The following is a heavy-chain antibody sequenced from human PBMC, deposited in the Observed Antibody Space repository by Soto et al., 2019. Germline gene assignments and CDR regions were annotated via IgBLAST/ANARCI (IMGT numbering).Heavy chain of an antibody. CDR2: VYNSGST. J-gene: IGHJ4*02. Sequence: PSETLSLTCTVSGGSISSNYWTWIRQPPGKGLEWIGYVYNSGSTNYNPSLKSRVTISEDTSKSQFSLKVNSMTAADTAVYYCARYRREAVAGYTLDNWGQGILVPVS. V-gene: IGHV4-59*01. D-gene: IGHD6-13*01. CDR3: ARYRREAVAGYTLDN. CDR1: GGSISSNY.